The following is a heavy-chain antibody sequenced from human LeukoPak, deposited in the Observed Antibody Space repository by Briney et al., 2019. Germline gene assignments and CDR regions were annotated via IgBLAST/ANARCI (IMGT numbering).Heavy chain of an antibody. V-gene: IGHV4-31*03. CDR2: IYYSGST. D-gene: IGHD3-22*01. CDR3: ARLTYYQDSGGYYWFDP. CDR1: GGSISSGGYY. J-gene: IGHJ5*02. Sequence: PSETLSLTCTVSGGSISSGGYYWSWIRQHPGKGLEWIGYIYYSGSTYYNPSLKSRVTISVDTSKNQFSLKLTSVTTTDTAIYYCARLTYYQDSGGYYWFDPWGQGILVTVSS.